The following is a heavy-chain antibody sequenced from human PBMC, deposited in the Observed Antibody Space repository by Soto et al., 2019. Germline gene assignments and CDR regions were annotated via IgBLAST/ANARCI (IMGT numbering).Heavy chain of an antibody. V-gene: IGHV5-51*01. D-gene: IGHD3-3*01. CDR1: GYSFTSYW. Sequence: PGESLKISCKGSGYSFTSYWIGWVRQMPGKGLEWMGIIYPGDSDTRYSPSFQGQVTISADKSISTAYLQWSSLKASDTAMYYCARRITIFGVVTNNWFDPWGQGTLVTVSS. CDR3: ARRITIFGVVTNNWFDP. J-gene: IGHJ5*02. CDR2: IYPGDSDT.